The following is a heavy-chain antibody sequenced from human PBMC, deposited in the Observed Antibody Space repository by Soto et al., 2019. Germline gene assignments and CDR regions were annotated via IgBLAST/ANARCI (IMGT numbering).Heavy chain of an antibody. D-gene: IGHD6-13*01. V-gene: IGHV3-48*02. CDR3: ARDPGNSGYGMDV. CDR2: ISFSSSYI. J-gene: IGHJ6*02. CDR1: GFTFSRYS. Sequence: GGSLRLSCAASGFTFSRYSMNWVRQAPGKGLEWVSYISFSSSYIYYADSVKGRFAISRDDAKNSLYLQMNSLRDDDTAVYYCARDPGNSGYGMDVWGQGTTVTVSS.